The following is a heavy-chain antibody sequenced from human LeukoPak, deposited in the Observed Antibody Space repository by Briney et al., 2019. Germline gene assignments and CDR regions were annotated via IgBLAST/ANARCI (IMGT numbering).Heavy chain of an antibody. Sequence: SETLSLTCTVSGVSISSSSYYWGWLRQPPGKGLEWIGSIYYSGSTYYNPSLKSRVTISVDTSKNQFSLNLTSVTAADTAVYYCSRENGAFSPFGYWGQGTLVTVLS. CDR3: SRENGAFSPFGY. CDR1: GVSISSSSYY. V-gene: IGHV4-39*07. J-gene: IGHJ4*02. D-gene: IGHD2-8*01. CDR2: IYYSGST.